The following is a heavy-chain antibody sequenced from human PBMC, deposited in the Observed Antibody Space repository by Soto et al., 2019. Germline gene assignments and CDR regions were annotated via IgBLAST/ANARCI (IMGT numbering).Heavy chain of an antibody. CDR3: ASEDGYCSSTSCYTGVINWFDP. CDR2: ISAYNGNT. V-gene: IGHV1-18*01. D-gene: IGHD2-2*02. Sequence: QVQLVQSGAEVKKPGASVKVSCKASGYTFTSYGISWVRQAPGQGLEWMGWISAYNGNTNYAQKLQGRVTMTTDTSTSTAYMELRSLRSDDTAVYDCASEDGYCSSTSCYTGVINWFDPWGQGTLVTVSS. J-gene: IGHJ5*02. CDR1: GYTFTSYG.